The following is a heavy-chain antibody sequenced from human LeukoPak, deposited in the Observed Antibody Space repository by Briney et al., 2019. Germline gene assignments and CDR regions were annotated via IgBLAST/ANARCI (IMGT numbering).Heavy chain of an antibody. CDR2: INLSGST. CDR3: ARVRRSSWPLDY. D-gene: IGHD6-13*01. V-gene: IGHV4-34*01. CDR1: GGSFSGYY. J-gene: IGHJ4*02. Sequence: KPSETLSLTCAVYGGSFSGYYWSWIRQPPGEGLEWIGEINLSGSTNYNPSLKSRVTISVDTSKNQFSLKLSSVTAADTAVYYCARVRRSSWPLDYWGQGTLVTVSS.